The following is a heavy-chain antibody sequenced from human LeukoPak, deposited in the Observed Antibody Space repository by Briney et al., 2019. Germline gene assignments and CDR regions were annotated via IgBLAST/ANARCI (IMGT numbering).Heavy chain of an antibody. J-gene: IGHJ6*02. CDR3: AKDSSSSNYYYGMDV. CDR2: TSHDGNNK. D-gene: IGHD6-6*01. V-gene: IGHV3-30*18. Sequence: HPGGSLRLSCAASGFTFSSYGMHWVPQAPGKGLEWVAATSHDGNNKYYVDSVKGRFTVSRDNSKNTLYLQMNSLRAEDTAVYYCAKDSSSSNYYYGMDVWGQGTTVTVSS. CDR1: GFTFSSYG.